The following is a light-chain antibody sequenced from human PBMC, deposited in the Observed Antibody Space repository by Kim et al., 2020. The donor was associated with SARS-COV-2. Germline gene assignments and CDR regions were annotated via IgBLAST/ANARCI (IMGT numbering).Light chain of an antibody. J-gene: IGKJ5*01. V-gene: IGKV3-20*01. CDR1: ETIDNNY. CDR2: GAS. Sequence: EIVLTQSPGTLSLSQGESATLSCRASETIDNNYLAWYQQKPGQAPRLLIYGASSRATGIPDRFRGSGSGTDFTLTISRLEPEDFAVFYCQQYTTSPITFDQGTRLEIK. CDR3: QQYTTSPIT.